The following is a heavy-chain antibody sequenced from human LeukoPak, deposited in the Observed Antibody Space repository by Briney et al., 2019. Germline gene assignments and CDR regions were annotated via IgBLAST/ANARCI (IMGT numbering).Heavy chain of an antibody. CDR3: ARVSGWYAYYYYMDV. Sequence: GGSLRLSCAASGFTFSSYNMNWVRQAPGKGLEWASYISSSSSTIYYADSVKGRFTISRDNAKNSLYLQMNSLRAEDTAVYYCARVSGWYAYYYYMDVWGKGTTVTVSS. V-gene: IGHV3-48*01. CDR1: GFTFSSYN. D-gene: IGHD6-19*01. J-gene: IGHJ6*03. CDR2: ISSSSSTI.